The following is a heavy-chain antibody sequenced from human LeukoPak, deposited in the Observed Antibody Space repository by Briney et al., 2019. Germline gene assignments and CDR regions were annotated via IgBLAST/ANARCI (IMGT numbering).Heavy chain of an antibody. Sequence: SETLSLTCTVSGGSISSYYWSWIRQPPGKGLEWIGYIYYSGSTNYNPSLKSRVTISVDTSKNQFSLKLSSVTAADAAVYYCARYSSSFDYWGQGALVTVSS. CDR1: GGSISSYY. CDR2: IYYSGST. J-gene: IGHJ4*02. CDR3: ARYSSSFDY. V-gene: IGHV4-59*01. D-gene: IGHD6-13*01.